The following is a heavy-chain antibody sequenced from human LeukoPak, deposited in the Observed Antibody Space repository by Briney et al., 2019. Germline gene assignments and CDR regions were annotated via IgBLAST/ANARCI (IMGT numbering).Heavy chain of an antibody. J-gene: IGHJ4*02. Sequence: GASLRLSCAASGFTFSSYAMSWVRQAPGKGLEWVSAISGSGGSTYYADSVKGRFTVSRDNSKNTLYLQMNSLRAEDTAVYYCAKRVDDYGDYFDYWGQGTLVTVSS. CDR3: AKRVDDYGDYFDY. CDR2: ISGSGGST. D-gene: IGHD4-17*01. V-gene: IGHV3-23*01. CDR1: GFTFSSYA.